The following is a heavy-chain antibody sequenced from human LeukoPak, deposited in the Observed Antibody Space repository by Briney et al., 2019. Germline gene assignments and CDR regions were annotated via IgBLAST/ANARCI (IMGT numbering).Heavy chain of an antibody. J-gene: IGHJ6*03. CDR2: IYTSGST. V-gene: IGHV4-61*02. CDR1: GGSISSGSYY. CDR3: ARVAARPYYYYYMDV. D-gene: IGHD6-6*01. Sequence: SETLSLTCTVSGGSISSGSYYWSWIRQPAGKGLEWIGRIYTSGSTNYNPSLKSRVTISVDTPKNQFSLKLSSVTAADTAVYYCARVAARPYYYYYMDVWGKGTTVTVSS.